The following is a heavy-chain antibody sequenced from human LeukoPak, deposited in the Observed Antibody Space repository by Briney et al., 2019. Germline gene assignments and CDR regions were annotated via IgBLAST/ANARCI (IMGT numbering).Heavy chain of an antibody. J-gene: IGHJ4*02. D-gene: IGHD5-24*01. CDR1: GDSVSSSSAV. V-gene: IGHV6-1*01. CDR3: AAGDNYNYHYSDY. CDR2: TYYRSKWYH. Sequence: SQTLSLTCTISGDSVSSSSAVWSWIRQSPSRGLEWLGRTYYRSKWYHDYAVSVNSRISINPDTSKNQVSLQLNSVTPEDTAVYYCAAGDNYNYHYSDYWGQGTLVTVSS.